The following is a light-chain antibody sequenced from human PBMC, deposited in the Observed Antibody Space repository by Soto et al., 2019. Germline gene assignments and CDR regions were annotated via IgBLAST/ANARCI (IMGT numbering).Light chain of an antibody. J-gene: IGLJ1*01. V-gene: IGLV2-14*01. CDR1: SSDVGGYFY. CDR3: VSYTSTSTLV. CDR2: EVS. Sequence: QSALTQPASVSGSPGQSITISCTGTSSDVGGYFYVSWYLQHPGKVPKLMIYEVSNRPSGVSDRFSGSKSGSTASLSISGLQSEDEADYYCVSYTSTSTLVFGTGTKVTVL.